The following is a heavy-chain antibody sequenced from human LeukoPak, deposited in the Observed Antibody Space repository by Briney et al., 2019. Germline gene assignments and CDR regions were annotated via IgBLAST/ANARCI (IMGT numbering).Heavy chain of an antibody. CDR3: ARFHISTGSFDI. CDR2: MFYRGST. J-gene: IGHJ4*02. D-gene: IGHD3-9*01. V-gene: IGHV4-61*01. CDR1: GATVSSGSYS. Sequence: SETLSLTCTVSGATVSSGSYSWNWIRQPPGKGLEWIGYMFYRGSTNYNPSLKSRVTISVDSSKNQFSLNLSSVTAADTAVYYCARFHISTGSFDIWGQGTLVTVSS.